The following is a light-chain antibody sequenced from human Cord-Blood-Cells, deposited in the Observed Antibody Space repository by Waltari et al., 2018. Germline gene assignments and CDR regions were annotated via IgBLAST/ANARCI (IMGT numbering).Light chain of an antibody. CDR3: SSYAGSNNYVV. CDR1: SSDVGGYHY. J-gene: IGLJ2*01. V-gene: IGLV2-8*01. CDR2: EVS. Sequence: QYALTQPPSASGSPGQSVHISCTGTSSDVGGYHYVSWYQQHPGKPPKRMIYEVSNRPSGAPYLFSGSKSGNTASLTVSGLHAEDEADYYCSSYAGSNNYVVFGGGTKLTVL.